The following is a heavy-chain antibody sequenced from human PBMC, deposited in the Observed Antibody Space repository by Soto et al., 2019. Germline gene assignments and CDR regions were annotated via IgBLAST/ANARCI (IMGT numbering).Heavy chain of an antibody. CDR1: GFPFNGYA. J-gene: IGHJ5*02. V-gene: IGHV3-30*16. CDR2: MSSDGKNR. Sequence: GGVLRLSCPFSGFPFNGYALDLVRHGTVNGIEWVASMSSDGKNRIFADWVKRRFTLSRENYKNTIRLDMDSLQPGDTGIYYFVSGYYSSDFYIKWFDPWGQGTPVSVSP. CDR3: VSGYYSSDFYIKWFDP. D-gene: IGHD2-2*03.